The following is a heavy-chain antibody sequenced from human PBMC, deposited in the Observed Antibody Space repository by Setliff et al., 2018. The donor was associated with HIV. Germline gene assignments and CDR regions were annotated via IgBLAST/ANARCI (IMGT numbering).Heavy chain of an antibody. CDR2: TKPDGSET. D-gene: IGHD6-19*01. CDR3: VRDRAYSSAKGYLDY. J-gene: IGHJ4*02. CDR1: GFTFRNYW. V-gene: IGHV3-7*03. Sequence: GGSLRLSCVGSGFTFRNYWMRWVRQAPGKGLERVADTKPDGSETYYEDSVRGRFTVSRDNARNSSCLQINSLRVEDAAVYYCVRDRAYSSAKGYLDYWGQGTLVTVSS.